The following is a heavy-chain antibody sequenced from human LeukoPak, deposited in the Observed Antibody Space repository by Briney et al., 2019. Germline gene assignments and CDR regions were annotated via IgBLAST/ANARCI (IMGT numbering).Heavy chain of an antibody. Sequence: SETLSLTCTVSGVSISIYYWSWIRQPPGKGLEWIGYIYNSGSTSYNPSLKSRATISADTSKNQFSLRLSSVTAADTAVYYCVRDRELNYWGQGTLVTVSS. D-gene: IGHD1-7*01. CDR2: IYNSGST. J-gene: IGHJ4*02. CDR3: VRDRELNY. CDR1: GVSISIYY. V-gene: IGHV4-59*01.